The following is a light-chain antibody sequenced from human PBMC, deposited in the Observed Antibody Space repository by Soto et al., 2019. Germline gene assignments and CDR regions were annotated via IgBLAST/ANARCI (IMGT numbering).Light chain of an antibody. CDR1: QSVYNNY. CDR2: SAS. V-gene: IGKV3-20*01. Sequence: ESVLTQSPGTLSLSPGERATLSCRASQSVYNNYLAWYQQRPGQAPRLLIYSASSRAAGITDRFSGSGSGTDFTLTISRLEPEDFAVYYCQHYGGSTGTFGQGTKVEIK. CDR3: QHYGGSTGT. J-gene: IGKJ1*01.